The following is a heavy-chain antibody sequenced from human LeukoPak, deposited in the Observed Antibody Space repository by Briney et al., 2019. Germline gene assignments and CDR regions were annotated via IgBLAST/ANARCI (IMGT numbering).Heavy chain of an antibody. CDR2: IDYSGST. CDR3: ARLINNDNSGDADTFDM. J-gene: IGHJ3*02. V-gene: IGHV4-59*11. CDR1: GGSMRSHY. D-gene: IGHD3-22*01. Sequence: SETLSLTCAVSGGSMRSHYWSWIRQTPGKGLEWIGYIDYSGSTRYNPSLQSRVTISVDTSKNQFSLKLTSVTATDTAVYYCARLINNDNSGDADTFDMWGQGTVVTVFS.